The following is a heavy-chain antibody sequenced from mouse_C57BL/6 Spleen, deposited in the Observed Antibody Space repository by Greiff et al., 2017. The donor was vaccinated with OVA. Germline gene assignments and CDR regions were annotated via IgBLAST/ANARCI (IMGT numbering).Heavy chain of an antibody. CDR2: ISSGSSTI. CDR3: ASGMGYGNPSFDY. J-gene: IGHJ2*01. D-gene: IGHD1-1*01. V-gene: IGHV5-17*01. CDR1: GFTFSDYG. Sequence: EVHLVESGGGLVKPGGSLKLSCAASGFTFSDYGMHWVRQAPEKGLEWVAYISSGSSTIYYADTVKGRFTISRDNAKNTLFLQMTSLRSEDTAMYYCASGMGYGNPSFDYWGQGTTLTVSS.